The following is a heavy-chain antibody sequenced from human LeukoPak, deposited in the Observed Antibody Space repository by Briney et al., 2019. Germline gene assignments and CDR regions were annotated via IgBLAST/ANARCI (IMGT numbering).Heavy chain of an antibody. Sequence: PGRSLRLSCAASGFTFSSYAMHWVRQAPGKGLEWVAVISYDGSNKYYADSVKGRFTISRDNSKNTLYLQMNSLRAEDTAVYYCAREYGDYLGAFDIWGQGTMVTDSS. CDR1: GFTFSSYA. J-gene: IGHJ3*02. CDR3: AREYGDYLGAFDI. CDR2: ISYDGSNK. V-gene: IGHV3-30*04. D-gene: IGHD4-17*01.